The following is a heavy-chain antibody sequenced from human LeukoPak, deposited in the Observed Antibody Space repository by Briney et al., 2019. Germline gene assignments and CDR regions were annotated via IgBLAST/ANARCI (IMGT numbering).Heavy chain of an antibody. CDR3: ARSLVGFNWFDP. CDR2: IYYSGST. CDR1: GGSISSYY. D-gene: IGHD2-2*01. Sequence: PSETLSLTCTVSGGSISSYYWSWIRQPPGKGLEWIGYIYYSGSTNYNPSLKSRVTISVDTSKNQFSLKLSSVTAADTAVYYCARSLVGFNWFDPWGQGTLVTVSS. J-gene: IGHJ5*02. V-gene: IGHV4-59*08.